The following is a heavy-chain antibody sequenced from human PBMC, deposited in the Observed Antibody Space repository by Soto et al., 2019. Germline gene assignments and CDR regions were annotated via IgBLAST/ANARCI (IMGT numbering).Heavy chain of an antibody. D-gene: IGHD4-4*01. Sequence: PGGSLRLSYAASGFIFSSYSMNWVRQAPGKGLEWVSYITSSSSVTRYADSVKGRFTISRDNAKNSLSLQMNSLRAEDTAVYYCARDWSYSFDYWGQGTLVTVSS. V-gene: IGHV3-48*01. CDR2: ITSSSSVT. CDR3: ARDWSYSFDY. J-gene: IGHJ4*02. CDR1: GFIFSSYS.